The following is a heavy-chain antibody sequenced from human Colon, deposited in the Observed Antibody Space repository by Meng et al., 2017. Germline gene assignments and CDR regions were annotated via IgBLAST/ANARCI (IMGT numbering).Heavy chain of an antibody. D-gene: IGHD3-10*01. CDR1: GYTFTDYY. Sequence: ASVKVSCKASGYTFTDYYIHWVRQAPGQGLEGMGRINPNSADTQYAQTFQGRVTITSAPSISTAYLEMISLRSDDTAIYYCATERVTVVHLYGMDVWGLGTTVTVSS. J-gene: IGHJ6*02. V-gene: IGHV1-2*06. CDR3: ATERVTVVHLYGMDV. CDR2: INPNSADT.